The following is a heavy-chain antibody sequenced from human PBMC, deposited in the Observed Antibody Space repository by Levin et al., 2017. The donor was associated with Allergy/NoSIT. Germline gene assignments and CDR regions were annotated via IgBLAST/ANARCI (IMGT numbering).Heavy chain of an antibody. J-gene: IGHJ3*02. Sequence: GESLKISCKVSGYTLTELSMHWVRQAPGKGLEWMGGFDPEDGETIYAQTFQGRVTMTEDTSTDTAYMELSSLRSEDTAVYYCATDRDGSGSYYNVGAFDIWGQGTMVTVSS. CDR1: GYTLTELS. V-gene: IGHV1-24*01. D-gene: IGHD3-10*01. CDR2: FDPEDGET. CDR3: ATDRDGSGSYYNVGAFDI.